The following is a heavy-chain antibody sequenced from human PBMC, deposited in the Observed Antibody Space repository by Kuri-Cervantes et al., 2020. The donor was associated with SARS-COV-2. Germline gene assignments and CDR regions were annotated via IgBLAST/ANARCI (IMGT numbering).Heavy chain of an antibody. D-gene: IGHD4-17*01. CDR1: GGSIGSTSSY. V-gene: IGHV4-39*01. CDR2: IFYSGSI. CDR3: ARLSLGPAVTGGFDI. Sequence: GSLRLSCNVSGGSIGSTSSYWGWVRQPPGKGLEWIATIFYSGSIYYNPSLRGRVTISVDTSNNQFSLKVTSVTAADTAVYYCARLSLGPAVTGGFDIWGQGTMVTVSS. J-gene: IGHJ3*02.